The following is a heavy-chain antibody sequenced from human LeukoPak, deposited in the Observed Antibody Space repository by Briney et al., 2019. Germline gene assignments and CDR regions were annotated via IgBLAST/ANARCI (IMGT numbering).Heavy chain of an antibody. J-gene: IGHJ6*02. CDR1: GFTFSRYW. V-gene: IGHV3-74*01. Sequence: GGSLRLSCAASGFTFSRYWIHWVRQAPGKRLEWVSRINPDGSTTTYADSVKGRFTISRDNSKNTLYLQMNSLRAEDTAVYYCARAHSRYSYGQNGEYYYYGMDVWGQGTTVTVSS. CDR3: ARAHSRYSYGQNGEYYYYGMDV. D-gene: IGHD5-18*01. CDR2: INPDGSTT.